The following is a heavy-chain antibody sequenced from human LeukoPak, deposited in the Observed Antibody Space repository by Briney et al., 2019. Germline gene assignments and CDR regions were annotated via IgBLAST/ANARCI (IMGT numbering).Heavy chain of an antibody. V-gene: IGHV4-39*01. CDR3: ARHYYYYMDV. Sequence: SETLSLTCTVSGGSISSSSYYWGWIRQPPGKGLEWIGSIYYGGSTYYNPSLKSRVTISVDTSKNQFSLKLSSVTAADTAVYYCARHYYYYMDVWGKGTTVTVSS. J-gene: IGHJ6*03. CDR2: IYYGGST. CDR1: GGSISSSSYY.